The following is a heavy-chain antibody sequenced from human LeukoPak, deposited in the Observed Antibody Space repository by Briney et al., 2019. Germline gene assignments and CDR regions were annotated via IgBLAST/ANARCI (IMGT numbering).Heavy chain of an antibody. CDR3: ARAGIMVRGVFDY. Sequence: SETLSLTCTVSGYSISSGYYWGWIRQPPGKGLEWIGSIYHSGSTYYNPSLKSRVTISVDTSKNQFSLKLSSVTAADTAVYYCARAGIMVRGVFDYWGQGTLVTVSS. D-gene: IGHD3-10*01. J-gene: IGHJ4*02. CDR2: IYHSGST. V-gene: IGHV4-38-2*02. CDR1: GYSISSGYY.